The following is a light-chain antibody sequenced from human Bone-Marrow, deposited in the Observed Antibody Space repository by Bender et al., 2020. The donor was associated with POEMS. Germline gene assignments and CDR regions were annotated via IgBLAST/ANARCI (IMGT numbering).Light chain of an antibody. Sequence: QSALTQPASVSGSPGQSITISCTGASSDVGAYNLVSWYQQYPGKAPKLLIHEVTKRPSGVSNRFSGSKSGNTASLTISGLQAEDEADYYCCSYAGSSTWVFGGGTKVTVL. V-gene: IGLV2-23*02. J-gene: IGLJ3*02. CDR1: SSDVGAYNL. CDR2: EVT. CDR3: CSYAGSSTWV.